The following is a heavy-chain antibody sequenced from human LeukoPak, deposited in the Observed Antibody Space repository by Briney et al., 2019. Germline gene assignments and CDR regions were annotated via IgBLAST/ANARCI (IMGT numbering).Heavy chain of an antibody. D-gene: IGHD3-22*01. J-gene: IGHJ4*02. V-gene: IGHV3-7*03. CDR1: GFTFSSYW. CDR2: IKEDGSEK. Sequence: GGSLRLSCAASGFTFSSYWMRWVRQAPGKGLEWVANIKEDGSEKHYVDSVKGRFTISRDNSKNTLYLQMNSLRAEDTAVYYCASRNYYDSSGLLDYWGQGTLVTVSS. CDR3: ASRNYYDSSGLLDY.